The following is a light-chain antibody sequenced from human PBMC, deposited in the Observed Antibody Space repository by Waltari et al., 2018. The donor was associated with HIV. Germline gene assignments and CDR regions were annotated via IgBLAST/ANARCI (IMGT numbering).Light chain of an antibody. J-gene: IGKJ3*01. V-gene: IGKV3-20*01. CDR1: QRVGSDY. CDR2: GAS. Sequence: EIVLTQSPGTLSLSPGERATLSCRASQRVGSDYVAWYQPKPGQAPRLLIYGASSRATGIPDRFSGTGSGTDFTLTISRLEPEDFAVYYCQQYGSPPLFAFGPGTIVDGK. CDR3: QQYGSPPLFA.